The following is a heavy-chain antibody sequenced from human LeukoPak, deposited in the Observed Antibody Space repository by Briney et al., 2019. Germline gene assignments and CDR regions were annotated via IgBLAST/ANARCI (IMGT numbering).Heavy chain of an antibody. V-gene: IGHV3-11*05. CDR1: GFTFSDYY. Sequence: GGSLILSCAASGFTFSDYYMNWIRQAPGKGLEWVSYITSSSSFTNSADSVRGRFTIARDNAKNSLYLQMNSLRAEDTAVYYCARAPDCSSASCYFGVPAFDIWGQGTMVTVSS. D-gene: IGHD2-2*01. CDR2: ITSSSSFT. J-gene: IGHJ3*02. CDR3: ARAPDCSSASCYFGVPAFDI.